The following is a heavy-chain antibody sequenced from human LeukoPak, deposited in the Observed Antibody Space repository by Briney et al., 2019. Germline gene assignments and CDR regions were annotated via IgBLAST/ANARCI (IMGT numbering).Heavy chain of an antibody. V-gene: IGHV3-23*01. D-gene: IGHD3-22*01. CDR2: IGGSGTST. Sequence: PGGSLRLSCAASGXTFSSYAMSWVRQAPGKGLEWVSAIGGSGTSTYYADSVKGRFTISRDNSKNTLYLQVNSLRAEDTAVYYCAKDSGYYYKSFDSWGQGTLVTVSS. CDR3: AKDSGYYYKSFDS. CDR1: GXTFSSYA. J-gene: IGHJ4*02.